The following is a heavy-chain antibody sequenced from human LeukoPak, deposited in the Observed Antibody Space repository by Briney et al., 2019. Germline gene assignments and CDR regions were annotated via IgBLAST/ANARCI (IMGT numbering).Heavy chain of an antibody. CDR1: GFIFSSYA. D-gene: IGHD3-16*01. J-gene: IGHJ3*02. CDR3: AKRVFGGVDI. V-gene: IGHV3-23*01. CDR2: ISGSGGRT. Sequence: GGSLRLSCAASGFIFSSYAMSWVRQAPGKGLEWVSAISGSGGRTYYADSVKGRFTISRDNSKNTLYLQMNSLRAEDTAVYYCAKRVFGGVDIWGQGTMVTVSS.